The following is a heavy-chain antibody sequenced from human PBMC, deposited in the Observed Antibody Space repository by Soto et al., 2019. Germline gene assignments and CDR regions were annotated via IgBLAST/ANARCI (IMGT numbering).Heavy chain of an antibody. V-gene: IGHV4-34*01. J-gene: IGHJ4*02. Sequence: QVQLQQWGAGLLKPSETLSLTCAVYGGSFSGYYWSWIRQPPGKGLAWIGEINHSGSTNYNPSRKRRVTISVDTSKNQFSLKLSSVTAADTAVYYCARLRQQLVGDYWGQGTLVTVSS. CDR3: ARLRQQLVGDY. D-gene: IGHD6-13*01. CDR2: INHSGST. CDR1: GGSFSGYY.